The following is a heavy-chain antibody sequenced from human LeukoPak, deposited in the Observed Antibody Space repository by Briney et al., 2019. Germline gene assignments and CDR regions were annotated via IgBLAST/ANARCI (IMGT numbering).Heavy chain of an antibody. J-gene: IGHJ6*03. CDR1: GFTFSSYA. Sequence: GRSLRLSCAASGFTFSSYAMHWVRQAPGKGLEWVAVIWYDGSNIYYADSVRGRFTVSRDNSKNTLFLQMNGLRAEDTAVYYCAKDGDAGTAYYYYYMDVWGKGTTVTVSS. CDR2: IWYDGSNI. D-gene: IGHD1-7*01. CDR3: AKDGDAGTAYYYYYMDV. V-gene: IGHV3-33*06.